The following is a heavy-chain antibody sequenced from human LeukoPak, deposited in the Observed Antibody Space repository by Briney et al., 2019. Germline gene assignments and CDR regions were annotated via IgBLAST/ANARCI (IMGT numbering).Heavy chain of an antibody. CDR2: IYYTGGET. J-gene: IGHJ3*02. D-gene: IGHD1/OR15-1a*01. CDR3: ARQSFRTAAFDI. Sequence: SESLSLTCTVSGGSINSYYSSWIRQPPGKGLEWIGYIYYTGGETNYNPSLKSRLTISVATSKNQSSLMLTSVTAAAPPVISFARQSFRTAAFDIWAQGTMVTVSS. V-gene: IGHV4-59*08. CDR1: GGSINSYY.